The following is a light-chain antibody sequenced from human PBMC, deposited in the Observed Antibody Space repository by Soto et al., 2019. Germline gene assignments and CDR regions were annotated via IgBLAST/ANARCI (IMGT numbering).Light chain of an antibody. CDR3: HQYHTYST. CDR1: QTISTW. J-gene: IGKJ1*01. CDR2: DAS. Sequence: DIPMNQSPSTLSAYVGDRVIIPCRASQTISTWVAWYQHKTGKAPTLLIYDASSLESGVPSRFSGGGSGTEFTLTISSLQPDDFATYCCHQYHTYSTFGQGTMVDIK. V-gene: IGKV1-5*01.